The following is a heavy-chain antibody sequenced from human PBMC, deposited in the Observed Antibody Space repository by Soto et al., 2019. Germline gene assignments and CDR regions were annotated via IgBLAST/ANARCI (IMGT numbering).Heavy chain of an antibody. J-gene: IGHJ4*02. V-gene: IGHV4-61*01. D-gene: IGHD5-12*01. CDR2: IYYSGST. Sequence: QVQLQESGPGLVKPSETLSLTCTVSGGSVSSGSYYWSWIRQPPGKGLEWIGYIYYSGSTNYNPSLKSRVTISVDTSKNQFSLKLSSVTAADTAVYYCARDVPQKGWLQFDYWGQGTLVTVSS. CDR1: GGSVSSGSYY. CDR3: ARDVPQKGWLQFDY.